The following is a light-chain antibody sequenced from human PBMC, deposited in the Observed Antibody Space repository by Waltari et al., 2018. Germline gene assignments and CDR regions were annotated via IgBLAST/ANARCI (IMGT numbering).Light chain of an antibody. Sequence: QSAPTQPAPVPGSPGPSFTISFPGTSIDVGVYNYVPWYQQHPGKPPKLMIYDVSNRPSGVSNRFSGSKSGNTASLTISGLQAEDEADYYCSSFTISSTWVFGGGTKLTVL. V-gene: IGLV2-14*01. CDR2: DVS. CDR3: SSFTISSTWV. J-gene: IGLJ3*02. CDR1: SIDVGVYNY.